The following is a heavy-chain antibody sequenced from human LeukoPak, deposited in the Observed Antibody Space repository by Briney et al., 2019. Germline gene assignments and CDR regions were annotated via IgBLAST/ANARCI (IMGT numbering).Heavy chain of an antibody. V-gene: IGHV1-46*01. J-gene: IGHJ4*02. CDR2: INPSGGST. Sequence: ASVKVSCNASGYTFTSYYMHWGRQAPGQGLEWMGIINPSGGSTSYAQKFQGRVTMPRDTSTSTVYMELSSQRSEDTAVYYCANLGYCISTSCYAGDYWGQGTLVTVSS. CDR3: ANLGYCISTSCYAGDY. D-gene: IGHD2-2*01. CDR1: GYTFTSYY.